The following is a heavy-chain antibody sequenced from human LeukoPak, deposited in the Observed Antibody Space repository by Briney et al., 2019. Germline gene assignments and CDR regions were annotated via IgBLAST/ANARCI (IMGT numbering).Heavy chain of an antibody. CDR2: ISSSGTII. J-gene: IGHJ4*02. D-gene: IGHD3-16*02. V-gene: IGHV3-11*04. Sequence: GGSLRLSCAASGFSFSDYYMSWIRQAPGKGLEWVSYISSSGTIIYYADSVKGRFTISRDNAKNSLYLQMNSLRAEDTAVYYCAREKPYDYVWGSYRYKIPHYFDYWGQGTLVTVSS. CDR3: AREKPYDYVWGSYRYKIPHYFDY. CDR1: GFSFSDYY.